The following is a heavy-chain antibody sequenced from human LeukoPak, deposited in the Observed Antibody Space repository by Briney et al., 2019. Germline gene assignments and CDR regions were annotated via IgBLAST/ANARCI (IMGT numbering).Heavy chain of an antibody. CDR3: ARGDSSGWYYFDY. D-gene: IGHD6-13*01. CDR1: GGSISSYY. V-gene: IGHV4-59*01. J-gene: IGHJ4*02. Sequence: SETLSLTCTVSGGSISSYYWSWIRQPPGKGLEYIGYIYFSGSTNYNPSLKSRVTISVDTSKNQFSLKLSSVTAADTAVYYCARGDSSGWYYFDYWGQGTLVTVSS. CDR2: IYFSGST.